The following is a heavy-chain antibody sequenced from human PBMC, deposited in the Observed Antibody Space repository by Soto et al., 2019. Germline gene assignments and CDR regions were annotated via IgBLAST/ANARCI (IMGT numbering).Heavy chain of an antibody. J-gene: IGHJ4*02. CDR3: ARSVAVPGAHIDY. D-gene: IGHD6-19*01. V-gene: IGHV4-59*01. CDR2: VYYTGST. Sequence: KPSETLSLTCIVSGGSISGSYWSWIRQSPGKGLEWLGYVYYTGSTNYSPSLRSRVSISVDTSKNEFSLRLSSVTAADTAVYFCARSVAVPGAHIDYWGQGTQVTVSS. CDR1: GGSISGSY.